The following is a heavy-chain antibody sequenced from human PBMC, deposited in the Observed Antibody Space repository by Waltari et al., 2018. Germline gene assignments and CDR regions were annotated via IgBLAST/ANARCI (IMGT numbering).Heavy chain of an antibody. V-gene: IGHV4-39*07. J-gene: IGHJ4*02. CDR1: GGSIRSSSYY. Sequence: QLQLQESGPGLVKPSETLSLTCTVSGGSIRSSSYYWGWIRQPPGKGLEWIGSIYYSGSTYYNPSLKSRVTISVDTSKNQFSLKLSSVTAADTAVYYCASGDFWTGRYFDYWGQGTLVTVSS. CDR3: ASGDFWTGRYFDY. CDR2: IYYSGST. D-gene: IGHD3-3*01.